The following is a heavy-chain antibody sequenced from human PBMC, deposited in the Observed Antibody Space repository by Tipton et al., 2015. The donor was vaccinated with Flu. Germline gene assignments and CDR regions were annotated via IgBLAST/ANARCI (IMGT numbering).Heavy chain of an antibody. J-gene: IGHJ3*02. CDR1: GFTFSSYA. Sequence: QVQLVQSGGGVVQPGRSLRLSCAASGFTFSSYAMHWVRQAPGKGLEWVAVISYDGSNKYYADSVKGRFTISRDNSKNTLYLQMNSLRAEDTAVYYCAGELGPRDAFDIWGQGTMVTVSS. D-gene: IGHD7-27*01. CDR2: ISYDGSNK. V-gene: IGHV3-30*14. CDR3: AGELGPRDAFDI.